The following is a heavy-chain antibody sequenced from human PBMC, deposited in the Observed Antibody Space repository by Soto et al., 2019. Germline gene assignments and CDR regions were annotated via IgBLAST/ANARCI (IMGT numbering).Heavy chain of an antibody. D-gene: IGHD3-3*01. J-gene: IGHJ6*02. CDR1: GGTFSSYA. CDR2: IIPIFGTA. V-gene: IGHV1-69*13. CDR3: AREYDPAGFVYYGMDV. Sequence: ASVKVSCKASGGTFSSYAISWVRQAPGQGLEWMGGIIPIFGTANYAQKFQGRVTITADESTSTAYMELSSLRSEDTAVYYCAREYDPAGFVYYGMDVWGQGTTVTVSS.